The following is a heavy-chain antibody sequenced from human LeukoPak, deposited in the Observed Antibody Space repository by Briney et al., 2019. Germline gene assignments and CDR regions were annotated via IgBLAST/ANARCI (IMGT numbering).Heavy chain of an antibody. Sequence: PGGSLRLSCTVSGFTFSDHWMNWVRQAPGKGLEWVANIKYDGSEKGYVDSVEGRFTISRDNSKNSLFLQMNSLRAEDTAVYYCATRNIFEYWGQGTLVTVSS. V-gene: IGHV3-7*01. CDR3: ATRNIFEY. CDR1: GFTFSDHW. J-gene: IGHJ4*02. CDR2: IKYDGSEK.